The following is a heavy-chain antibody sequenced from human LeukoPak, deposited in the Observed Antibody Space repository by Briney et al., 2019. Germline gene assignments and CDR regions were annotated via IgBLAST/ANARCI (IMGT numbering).Heavy chain of an antibody. CDR1: GFTFSNAW. CDR3: ARDRDYGGTSVGDY. V-gene: IGHV3-33*08. CDR2: IWYDGSNK. Sequence: PGGSLRLSCAASGFTFSNAWMGWVRQAPGKGLEWVAVIWYDGSNKYYADSVKGRFTISRDNSKNTLYLQMNTLRAEDTAVYYCARDRDYGGTSVGDYWGQGTLVTVSS. J-gene: IGHJ4*02. D-gene: IGHD4-23*01.